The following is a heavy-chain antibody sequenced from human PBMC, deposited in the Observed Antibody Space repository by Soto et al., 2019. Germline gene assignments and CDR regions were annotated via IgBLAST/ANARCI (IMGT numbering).Heavy chain of an antibody. J-gene: IGHJ4*02. D-gene: IGHD1-26*01. CDR1: GFTVSNNY. Sequence: ESGGDLVQPGGSLRLSCAASGFTVSNNYMSWVRQAPGKGLEWVSLIYSGGSTYYADSVKGRFTISRDSSKNTLYLQMNSLRAEDTAMYYCASYSHKGYWGQGPLVTVSS. V-gene: IGHV3-66*01. CDR3: ASYSHKGY. CDR2: IYSGGST.